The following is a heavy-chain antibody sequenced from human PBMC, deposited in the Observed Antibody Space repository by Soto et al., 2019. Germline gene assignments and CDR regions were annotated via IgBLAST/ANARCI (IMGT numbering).Heavy chain of an antibody. D-gene: IGHD4-17*01. V-gene: IGHV4-31*02. J-gene: IGHJ6*02. CDR3: ATAPTTAYYYGVDV. CDR1: GGSISSGGYY. Sequence: PSETLSLTCTVSGGSISSGGYYWSWIRQHPGKGLEWIGYIYYSGSTYYNPSLKSRVTISVDTSKNQFSLKLSSVTAADTAVYYCATAPTTAYYYGVDVWGQGTTVTVSS. CDR2: IYYSGST.